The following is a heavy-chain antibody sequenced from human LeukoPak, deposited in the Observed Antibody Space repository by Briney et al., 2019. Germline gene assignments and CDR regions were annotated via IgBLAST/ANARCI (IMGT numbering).Heavy chain of an antibody. V-gene: IGHV4-34*01. CDR3: ARGISFGHYYGMDV. CDR1: GGSFSGYY. CDR2: INHSGST. D-gene: IGHD3/OR15-3a*01. J-gene: IGHJ6*02. Sequence: PSETLSPTCAVYGGSFSGYYWGWIRQPPGKGLEWIGEINHSGSTNYNPSLKSRVTISVDTSKNQFSLKLSSVTAADTAVYYCARGISFGHYYGMDVWGQGTTVTVSS.